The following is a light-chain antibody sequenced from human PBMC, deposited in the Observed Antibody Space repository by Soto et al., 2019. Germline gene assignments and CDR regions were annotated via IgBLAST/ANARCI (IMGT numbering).Light chain of an antibody. CDR1: QNINSW. V-gene: IGKV1-5*03. CDR2: KAS. Sequence: DIQMTQSPSTLSASVGDRVTITCRASQNINSWLAWYQQMPGKAPKLLIYKASRLESGVPSRFSGSGSGTEFTLTISSLQPEDFATYYCQQCDTDGTFGQGTRVEIK. CDR3: QQCDTDGT. J-gene: IGKJ1*01.